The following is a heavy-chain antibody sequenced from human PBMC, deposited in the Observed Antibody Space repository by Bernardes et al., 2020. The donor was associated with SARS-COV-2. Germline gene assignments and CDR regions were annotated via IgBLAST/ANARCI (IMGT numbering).Heavy chain of an antibody. CDR2: ISEDGNAR. D-gene: IGHD3-22*01. V-gene: IGHV3-7*03. CDR3: VGGHDFFERSGPTTFFYYAMDV. CDR1: GFTFSDYW. J-gene: IGHJ6*02. Sequence: GGSLRLSCAASGFTFSDYWMNWVRQAPGKGLEWVANISEDGNARNYIDSVQGRLTISRDNAKNSLYLQMNSLRAEDTAVYYCVGGHDFFERSGPTTFFYYAMDVWGQGTTVTVSS.